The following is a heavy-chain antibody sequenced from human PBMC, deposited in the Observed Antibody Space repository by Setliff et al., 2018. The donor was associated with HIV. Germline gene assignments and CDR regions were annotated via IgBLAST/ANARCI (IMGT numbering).Heavy chain of an antibody. CDR3: ARGRNGGLFTLLVVLDY. J-gene: IGHJ4*02. V-gene: IGHV3-23*01. CDR2: ISGRGGGT. CDR1: GFTFKNHV. Sequence: GGSLRLSCAASGFTFKNHVLTWVRQAPGKGLEWVSSISGRGGGTYYADSVKGRFTVSRDTSGSTLYLQLNSLRADDMAVYYCARGRNGGLFTLLVVLDYWGQGTPVTVSS. D-gene: IGHD2-2*01.